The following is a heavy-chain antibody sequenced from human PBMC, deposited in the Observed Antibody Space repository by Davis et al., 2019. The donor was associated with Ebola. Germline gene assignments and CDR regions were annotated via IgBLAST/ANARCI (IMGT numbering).Heavy chain of an antibody. J-gene: IGHJ4*02. V-gene: IGHV1-69*13. D-gene: IGHD2-15*01. CDR2: IIPVFRTA. CDR3: AHLGPQRYCSGGGCHGYLDY. Sequence: SVKVSCKAVGDTLTSYAMTWVRQAPGQGLEWMGGIIPVFRTASYAQKFQGRVTITADESTLTAYMELNGLRSEDTSVYYCAHLGPQRYCSGGGCHGYLDYWGQGTLVTVSS. CDR1: GDTLTSYA.